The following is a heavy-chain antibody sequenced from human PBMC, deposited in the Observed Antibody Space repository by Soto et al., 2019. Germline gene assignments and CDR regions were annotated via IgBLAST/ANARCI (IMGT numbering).Heavy chain of an antibody. CDR3: AKSGSSGWYGWFDP. Sequence: QITLKESGPTLVKPTQTLTLTCIFSGFSLRTSGVGVGWIRQPPGKALEWLGFIYWNDDKRYSPSLKSRLTTPKDTPKTQVVLTMTNRAPGDTATYYCAKSGSSGWYGWFDPWGQGTLVTVSS. V-gene: IGHV2-5*01. CDR2: IYWNDDK. D-gene: IGHD6-19*01. CDR1: GFSLRTSGVG. J-gene: IGHJ5*02.